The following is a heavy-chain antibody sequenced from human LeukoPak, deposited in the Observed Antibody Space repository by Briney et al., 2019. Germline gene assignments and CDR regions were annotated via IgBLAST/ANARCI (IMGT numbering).Heavy chain of an antibody. J-gene: IGHJ4*02. V-gene: IGHV3-23*01. D-gene: IGHD2-15*01. CDR3: ATRDIVVVVAATENFDY. CDR2: ISGSGGST. Sequence: PGRSLRLSCAASGFTFSSYAMSWVRQAPGKGLEWVSAISGSGGSTYYADSVKGRFTISRDNSKNTLYLQMNSLRAEDTAVYYCATRDIVVVVAATENFDYWGQGTLVTVSS. CDR1: GFTFSSYA.